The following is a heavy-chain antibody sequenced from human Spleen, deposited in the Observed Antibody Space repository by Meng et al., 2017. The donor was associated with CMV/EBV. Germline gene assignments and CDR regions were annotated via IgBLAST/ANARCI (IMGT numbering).Heavy chain of an antibody. CDR2: VYHSGNT. J-gene: IGHJ4*02. V-gene: IGHV4/OR15-8*02. CDR3: ARVGSTISWLEY. D-gene: IGHD1-1*01. Sequence: SETLSLTCTVSGGSIISSNWWSWVRQPPGGGLEWIGEVYHSGNTNYSPSLKSRLTIPIDNSKNQFSLKLNSVTAADTAVYYCARVGSTISWLEYWGQGSLVTVSS. CDR1: GGSIISSNW.